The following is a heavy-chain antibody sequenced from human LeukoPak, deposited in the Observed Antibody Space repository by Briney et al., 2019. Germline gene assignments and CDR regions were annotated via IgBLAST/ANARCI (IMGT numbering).Heavy chain of an antibody. J-gene: IGHJ4*02. Sequence: GSLRLSCAASGFTFSSYAMHWVRQAPGKGLEWVSAISGSGGSTYYADSVKGRFTISRDNSKNTLYLQMNSLRAEDTAVYYCARARSYSSSWYDLGTYYFDYWGQGTLVTVSS. CDR1: GFTFSSYA. CDR2: ISGSGGST. D-gene: IGHD6-13*01. V-gene: IGHV3-23*01. CDR3: ARARSYSSSWYDLGTYYFDY.